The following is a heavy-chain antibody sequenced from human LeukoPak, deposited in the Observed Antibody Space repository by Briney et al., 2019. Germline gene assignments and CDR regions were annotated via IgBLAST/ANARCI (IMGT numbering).Heavy chain of an antibody. CDR3: ARGLVAGTYFDY. CDR1: GGTFSSYA. J-gene: IGHJ4*02. V-gene: IGHV1-69*05. CDR2: IIPIFGTA. D-gene: IGHD6-19*01. Sequence: SVKVSCKASGGTFSSYAISWVRQAPGQGLEWMGGIIPIFGTANYAQKFQGRVTITTDESTSTAYMELSSLRSEDTAVYYCARGLVAGTYFDYWGQGTLVTVSS.